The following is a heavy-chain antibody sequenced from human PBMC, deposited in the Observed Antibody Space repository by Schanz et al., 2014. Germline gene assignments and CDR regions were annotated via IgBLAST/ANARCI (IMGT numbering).Heavy chain of an antibody. D-gene: IGHD3-3*01. V-gene: IGHV4-39*01. J-gene: IGHJ4*02. CDR3: ARHWRRDYFDY. Sequence: QLQLQESGPGLVKPSETLSLTCTVSAGSISGSGYYWGWIRQPPGKGLEWIGTIYYSGSTYYDPSPESRATIAVDPSKNQFSRKLTSGTAADTAVYYCARHWRRDYFDYWGRGTLVTVSS. CDR1: AGSISGSGYY. CDR2: IYYSGST.